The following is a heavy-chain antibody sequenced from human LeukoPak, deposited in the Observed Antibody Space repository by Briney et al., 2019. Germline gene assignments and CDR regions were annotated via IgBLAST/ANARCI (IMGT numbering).Heavy chain of an antibody. CDR3: ARRRYYDSTGYLD. D-gene: IGHD3-22*01. V-gene: IGHV4-39*02. CDR1: GDYISSSNYY. CDR2: IYYSGST. J-gene: IGHJ1*01. Sequence: SETLSLTCTLSGDYISSSNYYWGWIRQPPGKGLEWIGDIYYSGSTYYNAPLKSRVSISIDTSNNHFSLHLSSLTAADTALYYCARRRYYDSTGYLDWGHGTLVTVSS.